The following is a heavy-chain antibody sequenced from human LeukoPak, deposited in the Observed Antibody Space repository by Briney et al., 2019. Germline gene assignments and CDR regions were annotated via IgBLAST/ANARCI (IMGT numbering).Heavy chain of an antibody. D-gene: IGHD4-17*01. Sequence: GGSLRLSCAASGFIVSNNFMSWVRQAPGKGLEWVSSISISGGTTYYTDSVKGRFTISRENSKSTLYLQMNNLRADDTAVYYCANEIRPNDYWGQGTLVTVSS. J-gene: IGHJ4*02. V-gene: IGHV3-23*01. CDR3: ANEIRPNDY. CDR2: ISISGGTT. CDR1: GFIVSNNF.